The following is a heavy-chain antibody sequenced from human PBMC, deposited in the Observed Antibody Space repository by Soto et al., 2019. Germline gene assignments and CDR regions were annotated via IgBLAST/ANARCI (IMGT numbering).Heavy chain of an antibody. CDR2: IYYSGST. CDR3: ATRGESTPYYFDY. CDR1: GGSISSGGYY. Sequence: LSLTCTVSGGSISSGGYYWSWIRQHPGKGLEWIGYIYYSGSTYYNPSLKSRVTISVDTSKNQFSLKLSSVTAADTAVYYCATRGESTPYYFDYWGQGTLVTVSS. D-gene: IGHD3-10*01. V-gene: IGHV4-31*03. J-gene: IGHJ4*02.